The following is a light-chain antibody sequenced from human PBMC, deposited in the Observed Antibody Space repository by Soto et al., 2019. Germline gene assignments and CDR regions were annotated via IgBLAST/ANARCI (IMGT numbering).Light chain of an antibody. V-gene: IGLV2-14*01. CDR3: SSYTSSSTRV. CDR1: TRDVGAYNL. CDR2: EVR. J-gene: IGLJ1*01. Sequence: QSVLTQPASVSGSAGQSITISCSGTTRDVGAYNLVSWYQQHPGTAPKLIIYEVRNRPSGISSRFSGSRSGNTASLTISGLQPEDEGDYYCSSYTSSSTRVFGTGTKLTVL.